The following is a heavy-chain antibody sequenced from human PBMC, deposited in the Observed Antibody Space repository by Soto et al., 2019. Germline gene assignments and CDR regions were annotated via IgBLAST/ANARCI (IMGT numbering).Heavy chain of an antibody. V-gene: IGHV3-15*07. CDR2: IKSKTDGETR. Sequence: EVQLVESGGDLVKPEGSLRLSCAGSGFTFSNAWMNWVRQAPGKGLEWVVRIKSKTDGETRDYAARVKDRFAISRDDSKNTVYLHVNSLKAEDTAVYYCTSTTDYSNLRVYDYWGQGTLVTVSS. CDR1: GFTFSNAW. J-gene: IGHJ4*02. CDR3: TSTTDYSNLRVYDY. D-gene: IGHD5-12*01.